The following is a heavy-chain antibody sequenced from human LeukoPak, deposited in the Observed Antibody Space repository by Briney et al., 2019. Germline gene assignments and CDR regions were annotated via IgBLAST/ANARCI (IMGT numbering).Heavy chain of an antibody. Sequence: PSETLSLTCAVYGGSFSGYYCNWIRQPPGKGLEWIGEISHSGSTNYNPSLKSRVTISADTSNNQFSLRLNSVTAADTAVYYCARGRTCYYDSNDYPDYWGQGTLVTVSS. CDR2: ISHSGST. CDR1: GGSFSGYY. J-gene: IGHJ4*02. D-gene: IGHD3-22*01. V-gene: IGHV4-34*01. CDR3: ARGRTCYYDSNDYPDY.